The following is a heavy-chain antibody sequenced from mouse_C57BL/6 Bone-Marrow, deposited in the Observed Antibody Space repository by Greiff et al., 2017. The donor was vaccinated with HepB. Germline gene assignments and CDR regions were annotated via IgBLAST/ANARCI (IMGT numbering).Heavy chain of an antibody. Sequence: VQLQQPGAELVKPGASVKLSCKASGYTFTSYWVQWVKQRPGQGLEWIGEIDPSDSYTNYNQKFKGKATLTVDTSSSTAYMQLSSLTSEDSAVYFCARTSYYGSSFYAMDYWGQGTSVTVSS. J-gene: IGHJ4*01. CDR1: GYTFTSYW. D-gene: IGHD1-1*01. CDR2: IDPSDSYT. V-gene: IGHV1-50*01. CDR3: ARTSYYGSSFYAMDY.